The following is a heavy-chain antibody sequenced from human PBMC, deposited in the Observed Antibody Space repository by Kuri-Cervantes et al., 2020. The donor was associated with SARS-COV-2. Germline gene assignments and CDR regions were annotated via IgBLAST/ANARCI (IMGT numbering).Heavy chain of an antibody. CDR1: GIIFSSYP. CDR2: ISFDGTNE. CDR3: ARDLYGSGSYYTLNFDH. V-gene: IGHV3-30*09. D-gene: IGHD3-10*01. J-gene: IGHJ4*02. Sequence: LSLTCVASGIIFSSYPMHWVRQAPGKGLEWVAVISFDGTNEDYADSVRGRFAISRDNSKDTLYLQMNSLRPEDTAVYYCARDLYGSGSYYTLNFDHWGQGALVTVSS.